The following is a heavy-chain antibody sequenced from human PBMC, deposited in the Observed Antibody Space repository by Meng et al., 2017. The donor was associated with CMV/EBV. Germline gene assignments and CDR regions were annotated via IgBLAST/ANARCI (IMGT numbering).Heavy chain of an antibody. CDR2: IRYDGSNK. J-gene: IGHJ4*02. Sequence: GESLKISCAASGFTFSSYGMHWVRQAPGKGLEWVAFIRYDGSNKYYADSVKGRFTISRDNSKNTLYLQMNSLRAEDTAVYYCAKVMTTVTTTLGYWVQGTLVTVSS. V-gene: IGHV3-30*02. CDR3: AKVMTTVTTTLGY. D-gene: IGHD4-11*01. CDR1: GFTFSSYG.